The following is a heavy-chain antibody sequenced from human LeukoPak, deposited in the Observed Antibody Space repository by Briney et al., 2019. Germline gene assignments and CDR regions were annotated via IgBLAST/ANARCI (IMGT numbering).Heavy chain of an antibody. J-gene: IGHJ3*02. Sequence: GGSLRLSCAASGFIFSNYGMHWVRQAPGKGLEWVAVIWYDGSNKYYADSVKGRFTISRDNSKNTVYLQMNSLGAEDTAVYYCARGLRNTDTFDIWGQGTMVTVSS. CDR3: ARGLRNTDTFDI. CDR2: IWYDGSNK. V-gene: IGHV3-33*01. CDR1: GFIFSNYG.